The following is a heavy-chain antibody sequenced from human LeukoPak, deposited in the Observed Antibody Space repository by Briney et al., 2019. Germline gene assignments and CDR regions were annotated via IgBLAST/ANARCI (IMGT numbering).Heavy chain of an antibody. CDR2: IYYTGST. Sequence: SETLSLTCSVSGGSISSTDYYWGWIRQPPGKGLEWIGIIYYTGSTFYNPSLKSRVTISADTSKNQLSLKLSSVTAADTAVYYCARHPGSHCSTATCYTGGVFDYWGQGTLVTVSS. CDR3: ARHPGSHCSTATCYTGGVFDY. J-gene: IGHJ4*02. D-gene: IGHD2-2*02. CDR1: GGSISSTDYY. V-gene: IGHV4-39*01.